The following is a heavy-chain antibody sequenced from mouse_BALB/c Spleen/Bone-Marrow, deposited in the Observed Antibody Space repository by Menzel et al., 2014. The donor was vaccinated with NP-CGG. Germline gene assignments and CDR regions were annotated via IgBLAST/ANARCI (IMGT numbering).Heavy chain of an antibody. CDR1: GYTFTDYE. J-gene: IGHJ3*01. Sequence: VQLQQSGAELVRPGASVTLSCKASGYTFTDYEMHWVKQTPVHGLEWIGAIDPETGGTAYNQKFKGKATLTADKSSSTAYMELRGLTSEDSAVYYCTRRTGDPYWGQGTLVTVSA. V-gene: IGHV1-15*01. D-gene: IGHD4-1*01. CDR2: IDPETGGT. CDR3: TRRTGDPY.